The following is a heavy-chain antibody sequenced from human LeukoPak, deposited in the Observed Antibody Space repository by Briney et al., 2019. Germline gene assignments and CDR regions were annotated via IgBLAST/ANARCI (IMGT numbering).Heavy chain of an antibody. J-gene: IGHJ4*02. Sequence: GGSLRLSCEASGFNMKDYYMNWIRQTPGKGLEWVSYISSSGNAIYYADSVKGRFTISRDNAKNTLYLQMNSLRAEDTAVYYCARGRTVITPFAYWGQGTLVTVSS. CDR3: ARGRTVITPFAY. V-gene: IGHV3-11*01. D-gene: IGHD4-23*01. CDR2: ISSSGNAI. CDR1: GFNMKDYY.